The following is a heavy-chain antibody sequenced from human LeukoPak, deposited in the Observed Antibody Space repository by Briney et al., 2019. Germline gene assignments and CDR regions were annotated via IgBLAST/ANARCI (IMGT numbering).Heavy chain of an antibody. CDR3: ARGLGDYYYYGMDV. D-gene: IGHD7-27*01. CDR1: GYTFTGYY. Sequence: SVKVSCKASGYTFTGYYMHWVRQAPGQGLEWMGGIIPIFGTANYAQKFQGRVTITADESTSTAYMELSSLRSEDTAVYYCARGLGDYYYYGMDVWGQGTTVTVSS. CDR2: IIPIFGTA. V-gene: IGHV1-69*13. J-gene: IGHJ6*02.